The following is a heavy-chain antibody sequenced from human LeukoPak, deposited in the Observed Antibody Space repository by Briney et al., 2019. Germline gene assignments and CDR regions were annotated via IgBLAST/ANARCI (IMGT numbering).Heavy chain of an antibody. Sequence: GGSLRLSCAASGFPFANTWMHWVRQAPGKGLVWVSLINNDGSARSYADSVKGRFTISRDNAKNTVYLQMNSLRAEDTAVYYCAIGGTYGSGSWGQGTLLTVSS. V-gene: IGHV3-74*01. J-gene: IGHJ4*02. CDR2: INNDGSAR. CDR1: GFPFANTW. CDR3: AIGGTYGSGS. D-gene: IGHD3-10*01.